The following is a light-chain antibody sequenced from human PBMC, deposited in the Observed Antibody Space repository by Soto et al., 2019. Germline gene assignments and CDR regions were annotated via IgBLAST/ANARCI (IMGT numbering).Light chain of an antibody. CDR1: QSVSSSY. CDR2: GAS. V-gene: IGKV3-20*01. CDR3: QQYGSSYT. Sequence: EIVMTQSPGTLSLSPGERATLSCRASQSVSSSYLAWYQQKPGQAPRLLIYGASRRATGIPDRFSGSGSGTDFTLTISRLEPDDFAVYYCQQYGSSYTFGQGTKLEIK. J-gene: IGKJ2*01.